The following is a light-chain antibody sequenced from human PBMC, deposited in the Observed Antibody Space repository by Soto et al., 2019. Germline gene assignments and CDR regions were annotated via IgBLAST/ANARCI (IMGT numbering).Light chain of an antibody. CDR2: LGS. V-gene: IGKV2-28*01. CDR1: QSLLHSSGYNY. CDR3: MQALQTPRT. Sequence: DVVMTQSPLSLAVTPGEPSSISCSSRQSLLHSSGYNYLDWYLQKPGQSPQLLIYLGSNRASGVPDRFSGSGSGTDFTLKISRVEAEDVGVYYCMQALQTPRTFGQGTKVEIK. J-gene: IGKJ1*01.